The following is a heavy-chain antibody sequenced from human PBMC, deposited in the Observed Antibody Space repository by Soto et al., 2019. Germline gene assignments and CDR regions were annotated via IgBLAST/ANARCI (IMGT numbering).Heavy chain of an antibody. V-gene: IGHV4-59*01. CDR3: ARERYYGMDV. CDR2: IYYSGST. J-gene: IGHJ6*02. CDR1: GGSISRYF. Sequence: PSGTLSLTCTVSGGSISRYFGSWIRQPPGKGLEWIGYIYYSGSTNYNPSLKSRVTISVDTSKNQFSLKLSSVTAADTAVYYCARERYYGMDVWGQGNTVTVS.